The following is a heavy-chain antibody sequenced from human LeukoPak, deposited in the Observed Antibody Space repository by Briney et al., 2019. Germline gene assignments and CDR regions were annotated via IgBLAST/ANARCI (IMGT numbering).Heavy chain of an antibody. CDR3: AREGYCSSTSCHSDY. J-gene: IGHJ4*02. Sequence: ASVKVSCKASGYTFTGYYMHWVRQAPGQGLEWMGWINPNSGGTDYAQKFQGRVTMTRDTSISTAYMELSRLRSDDTAVYYCAREGYCSSTSCHSDYWGQGTLVTVSS. CDR1: GYTFTGYY. D-gene: IGHD2-2*01. V-gene: IGHV1-2*02. CDR2: INPNSGGT.